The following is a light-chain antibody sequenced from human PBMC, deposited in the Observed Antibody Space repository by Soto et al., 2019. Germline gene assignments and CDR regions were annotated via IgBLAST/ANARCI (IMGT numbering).Light chain of an antibody. Sequence: QSALTQPASVSGSPGQSITISCTGTSSDVGGYNYVSWYQQHPGKAPKLMIYEVSNRPSGISNRFSGSKSGNTASLTISGLQAEDEADYYCSSYTSGSTLDFGGGTQLTVL. CDR2: EVS. CDR3: SSYTSGSTLD. J-gene: IGLJ2*01. V-gene: IGLV2-14*01. CDR1: SSDVGGYNY.